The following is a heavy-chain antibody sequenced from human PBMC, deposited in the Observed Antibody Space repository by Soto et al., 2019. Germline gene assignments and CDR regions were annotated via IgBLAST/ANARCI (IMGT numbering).Heavy chain of an antibody. CDR1: GFTFSSYA. CDR3: GRRSGYFDY. V-gene: IGHV3-23*01. J-gene: IGHJ4*02. Sequence: PGGSLRLSCAASGFTFSSYAMSWVRQAPGKGLEWVSSIINSGDSTYYADSVRGRFTISRDNSRNTLYLQMNSLRAEDTAVYYWGRRSGYFDYWGQGTLVTVSS. D-gene: IGHD3-10*01. CDR2: IINSGDST.